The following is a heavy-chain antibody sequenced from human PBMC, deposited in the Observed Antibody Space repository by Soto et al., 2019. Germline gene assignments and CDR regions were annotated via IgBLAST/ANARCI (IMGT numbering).Heavy chain of an antibody. CDR1: GASVSSCSYY. D-gene: IGHD1-26*01. CDR3: AREGLWMGATHN. J-gene: IGHJ4*02. V-gene: IGHV4-61*01. Sequence: QVQLQESGPGLVKPSETLSLTCTVSGASVSSCSYYWSWIRQPPGKVLGWIGYIYYSGSTNYNPSIKRRVTISVDTSKNQVCLKLSSVTATDTAVYYCAREGLWMGATHNWGQGTLVTVSS. CDR2: IYYSGST.